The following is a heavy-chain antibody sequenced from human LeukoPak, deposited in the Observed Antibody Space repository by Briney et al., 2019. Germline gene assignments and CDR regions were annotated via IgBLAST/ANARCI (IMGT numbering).Heavy chain of an antibody. J-gene: IGHJ6*03. CDR3: ARDGDTVLTRGYYYYMDV. CDR1: GFTFSSYA. CDR2: ITSSSSYI. Sequence: PGGSLRLSCAASGFTFSSYAMNWVRQAPGKGPEWVSSITSSSSYIYYADSVKGRFTISRDNARNSLYLQMNSLRAEDTALYYCARDGDTVLTRGYYYYMDVWGKGTTVTVSS. V-gene: IGHV3-21*01. D-gene: IGHD4-23*01.